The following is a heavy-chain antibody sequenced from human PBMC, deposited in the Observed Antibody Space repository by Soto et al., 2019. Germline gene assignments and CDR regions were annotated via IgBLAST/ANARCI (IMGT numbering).Heavy chain of an antibody. CDR1: GYTFTSYG. CDR2: IRAYNGNT. J-gene: IGHJ6*02. Sequence: QVQLVQSGAEVKKPGASVKVSCKASGYTFTSYGISWVRQAPGQGLEWMGWIRAYNGNTNYAQKLQGRGTMTTDTSTSTADMEPRILRSDETTVYYCARDLPTMAVWGQGTTVTVSS. CDR3: ARDLPTMAV. V-gene: IGHV1-18*01.